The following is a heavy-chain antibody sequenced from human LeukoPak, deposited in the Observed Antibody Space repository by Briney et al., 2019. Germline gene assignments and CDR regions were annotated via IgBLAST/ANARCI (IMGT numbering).Heavy chain of an antibody. D-gene: IGHD3-3*01. V-gene: IGHV1-18*01. Sequence: GASVKVSCKASGYTFTNYGISWVRRAPGQGLECIGWISIYNGNTDYAQKLRGRVTMTTDTSTSTAYMELRSLRSDDTAVYYCARITYDFWSGYYMPDDPWGQGTLVTVSS. CDR2: ISIYNGNT. CDR3: ARITYDFWSGYYMPDDP. CDR1: GYTFTNYG. J-gene: IGHJ5*02.